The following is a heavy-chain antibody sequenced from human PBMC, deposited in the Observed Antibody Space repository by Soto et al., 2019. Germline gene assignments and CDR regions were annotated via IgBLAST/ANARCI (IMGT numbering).Heavy chain of an antibody. J-gene: IGHJ6*03. CDR1: GYTFTSYD. Sequence: GASVKVSCKASGYTFTSYDINWVRQAAGQGLEWMGWMNPNSGNTGYAQKFQGRVTMTRNTSISTAYMELSSLRSEDTAVYYCARGPTYYDFWSGQTHYYYYYMDVWGKGTRSPSP. V-gene: IGHV1-8*01. CDR2: MNPNSGNT. D-gene: IGHD3-3*01. CDR3: ARGPTYYDFWSGQTHYYYYYMDV.